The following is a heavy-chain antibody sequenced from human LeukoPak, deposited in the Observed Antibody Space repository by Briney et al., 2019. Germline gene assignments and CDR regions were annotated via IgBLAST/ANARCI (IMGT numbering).Heavy chain of an antibody. D-gene: IGHD1-26*01. CDR3: ARYLSRMVLSYSGSYFGYFQH. CDR2: IYYSGST. Sequence: TSETLSLTCTVSGGSISSGGYYWSWIRQHPGKGLEWIGYIYYSGSTYYNPSLKSRVTISVDTSKNQFSLKLSSVTAADTAVYYCARYLSRMVLSYSGSYFGYFQHWGQGTLVTVSS. J-gene: IGHJ1*01. CDR1: GGSISSGGYY. V-gene: IGHV4-31*03.